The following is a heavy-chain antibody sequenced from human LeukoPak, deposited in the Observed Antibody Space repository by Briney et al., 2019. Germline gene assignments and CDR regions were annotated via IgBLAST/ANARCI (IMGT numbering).Heavy chain of an antibody. J-gene: IGHJ5*02. CDR1: GASVSSASY. Sequence: SETLSLTCTVSGASVSSASYWTWIRQPPGKGVEWIAHIYNGVNTNYNPSLKSRVTISVDTSKNQFSLRLNSVTAADTAVYYCARSRAFNSGAFDPWGQGSLVTVSS. CDR3: ARSRAFNSGAFDP. V-gene: IGHV4-61*01. D-gene: IGHD1-26*01. CDR2: IYNGVNT.